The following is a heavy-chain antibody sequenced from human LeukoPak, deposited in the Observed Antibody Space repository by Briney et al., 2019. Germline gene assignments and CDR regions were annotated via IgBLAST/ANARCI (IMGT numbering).Heavy chain of an antibody. J-gene: IGHJ6*02. D-gene: IGHD6-13*01. Sequence: GGSLRLSCAASGFTFSSYSMNWVRQAPGKGLEWVSYISSSSSTIYYADSVKGRFTISKDNSKNTVYLQMSSLRVDDTAVYYCAKAASSSWPSYYYGMDVWGQGTTVTVSS. CDR2: ISSSSSTI. V-gene: IGHV3-48*01. CDR1: GFTFSSYS. CDR3: AKAASSSWPSYYYGMDV.